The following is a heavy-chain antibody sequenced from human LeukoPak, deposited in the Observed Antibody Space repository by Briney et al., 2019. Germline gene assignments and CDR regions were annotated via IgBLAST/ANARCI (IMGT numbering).Heavy chain of an antibody. J-gene: IGHJ4*02. CDR2: ISSSSSYI. Sequence: PGGSLRLSCAASGFTFRSYSMNWVRQAPGKGLEWVSSISSSSSYIYYADSVKGRFTISRDNAKNSLYLQMNSLRAEDTAVYYCARLQPLYGDYALDYWGQGTLVTVSS. CDR1: GFTFRSYS. D-gene: IGHD4-17*01. CDR3: ARLQPLYGDYALDY. V-gene: IGHV3-21*01.